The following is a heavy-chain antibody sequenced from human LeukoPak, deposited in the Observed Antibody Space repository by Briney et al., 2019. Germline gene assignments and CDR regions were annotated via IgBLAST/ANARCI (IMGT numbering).Heavy chain of an antibody. CDR1: GYSISSGYY. D-gene: IGHD2-15*01. Sequence: SETLSLTCAVSGYSISSGYYWGWIRQPPGKGLEWIGSIYHSGSTYYNSSLKSRVTISVDTSKNQFSLKLSSVTAADTAVYYCARGVYCSGGSCYLLDYWGQGTLVTVSS. CDR2: IYHSGST. V-gene: IGHV4-38-2*01. CDR3: ARGVYCSGGSCYLLDY. J-gene: IGHJ4*02.